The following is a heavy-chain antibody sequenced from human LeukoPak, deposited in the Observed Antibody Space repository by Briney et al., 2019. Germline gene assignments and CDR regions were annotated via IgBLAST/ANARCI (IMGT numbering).Heavy chain of an antibody. CDR1: GYTFTSYA. V-gene: IGHV1-3*01. CDR3: ARDLRRLGELLGIDY. Sequence: ASVKVSCKASGYTFTSYAMHWVRQAPGQRLEWMGWINAGNGNTKYSQKFQGRVTITRDTSASTAYMELSSLRSEDTAVYYCARDLRRLGELLGIDYWGQGTLVTVSS. D-gene: IGHD3-10*01. J-gene: IGHJ4*02. CDR2: INAGNGNT.